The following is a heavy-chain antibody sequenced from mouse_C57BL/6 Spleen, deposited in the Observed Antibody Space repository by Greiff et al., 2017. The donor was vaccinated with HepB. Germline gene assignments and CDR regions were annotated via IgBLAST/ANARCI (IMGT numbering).Heavy chain of an antibody. Sequence: VQLQQPGAELVMPGASVKLSCKASGYTFTSYWMHWVKQRPGQGLEWIGEIDPSDSYTNYNQKFKGKSTLTVDKSSSTAYMQLSSLTSEDSAVYYCARSTYGSFQDYWGQGTTLTVSS. CDR1: GYTFTSYW. J-gene: IGHJ2*01. V-gene: IGHV1-69*01. CDR2: IDPSDSYT. D-gene: IGHD1-1*01. CDR3: ARSTYGSFQDY.